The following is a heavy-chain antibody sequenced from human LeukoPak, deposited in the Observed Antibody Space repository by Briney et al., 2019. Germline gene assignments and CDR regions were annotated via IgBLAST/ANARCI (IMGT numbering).Heavy chain of an antibody. J-gene: IGHJ4*02. Sequence: SETLSLTCTVSGGSISLSSYYWGWIRQPPGKGLEWIGSIYYSGSTYYNPSLKSRVTISVDTSKNQFSLKLSSVTAADTAVYFCARDPEEWQVPIDYWGQGTLVTVSS. CDR1: GGSISLSSYY. V-gene: IGHV4-39*02. CDR2: IYYSGST. D-gene: IGHD6-19*01. CDR3: ARDPEEWQVPIDY.